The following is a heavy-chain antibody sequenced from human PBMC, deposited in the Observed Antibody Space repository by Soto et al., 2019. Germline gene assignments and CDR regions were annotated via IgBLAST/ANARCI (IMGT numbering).Heavy chain of an antibody. Sequence: QVQLVQSGAEVKEPGASMKVSCKASGYTFTSHAIHWVRQAPGQRLEWMGRINAGSGNTRYSEKFQFRVAMTRDTAATTGYMELSSLRSEDTGVYYCARAASIAASGIFFQHWGQGTPVIVSS. CDR3: ARAASIAASGIFFQH. D-gene: IGHD3-3*02. V-gene: IGHV1-3*01. J-gene: IGHJ1*01. CDR1: GYTFTSHA. CDR2: INAGSGNT.